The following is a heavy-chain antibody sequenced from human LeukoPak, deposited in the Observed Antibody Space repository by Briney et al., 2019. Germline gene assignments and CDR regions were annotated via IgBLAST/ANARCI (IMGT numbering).Heavy chain of an antibody. CDR2: ISGDSRYI. J-gene: IGHJ4*02. V-gene: IGHV3-21*06. CDR3: ARGPFSSSWSEFDY. D-gene: IGHD6-13*01. Sequence: GGSLRLSCAASGFTFSDYSLNWVRRAPGKGLEWVSCISGDSRYIYYADSVKGRSTISRDNAQNSLYLHMNSLRAEDTAVYYCARGPFSSSWSEFDYWGQGTLVTVSS. CDR1: GFTFSDYS.